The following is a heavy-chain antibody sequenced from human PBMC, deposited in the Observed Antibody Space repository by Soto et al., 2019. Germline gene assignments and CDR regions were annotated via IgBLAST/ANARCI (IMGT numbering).Heavy chain of an antibody. D-gene: IGHD2-15*01. CDR3: ARRYGRAFDI. Sequence: QVQLQESGPGLVKPSETLSLTCTVSGGSISSYYWSWIRQPPGKGLEWIGYIYYSGSTNYNPSLKRRVPTSADTSNNRYSLLLSSVAAADTAVYCCARRYGRAFDIWGQGRMVTVSS. CDR2: IYYSGST. J-gene: IGHJ3*02. V-gene: IGHV4-59*01. CDR1: GGSISSYY.